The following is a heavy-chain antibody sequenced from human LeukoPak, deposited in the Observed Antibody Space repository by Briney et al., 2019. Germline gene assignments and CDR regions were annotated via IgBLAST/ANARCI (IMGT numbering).Heavy chain of an antibody. CDR3: AELGITMIGGV. Sequence: GGSLRLSCAASGFMFSKSWMHWVRQVPGKGLVWVARIYNDGSTTNYADSVKGRFTISRDNAKNSLYLQMNSLRAEDTAVYYCAELGITMIGGVWGKGTTVTISS. J-gene: IGHJ6*04. CDR1: GFMFSKSW. V-gene: IGHV3-74*01. D-gene: IGHD3-10*02. CDR2: IYNDGSTT.